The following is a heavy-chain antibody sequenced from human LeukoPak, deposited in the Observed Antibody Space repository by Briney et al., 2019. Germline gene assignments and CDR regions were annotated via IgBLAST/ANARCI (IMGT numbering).Heavy chain of an antibody. CDR1: GHTFTTYY. J-gene: IGHJ5*02. CDR3: AKETPNTGWFDP. D-gene: IGHD1-14*01. V-gene: IGHV1-46*01. Sequence: ASVKVSCKASGHTFTTYYVHLVRQAPGQGLEWMGVINPSGDGTNYPQRFQGRVTLTRDTSTSTVCMELSSLRSEDTAIYYCAKETPNTGWFDPWGQGTLVTLSS. CDR2: INPSGDGT.